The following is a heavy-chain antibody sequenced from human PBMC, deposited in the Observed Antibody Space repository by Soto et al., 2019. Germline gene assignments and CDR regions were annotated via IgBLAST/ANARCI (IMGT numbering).Heavy chain of an antibody. V-gene: IGHV3-30*18. J-gene: IGHJ6*03. D-gene: IGHD6-6*01. CDR2: ISYDGSNK. Sequence: GGSLRLSCAASGFTFSSYGMHWVRQAPGKGLEWVAVISYDGSNKYYADSVKGRFNISKDNSKNTLDLQMNSLRAEDTAVYYCAKDDSSSSSPYYYYYYYMDVWGKGTTVTVSS. CDR1: GFTFSSYG. CDR3: AKDDSSSSSPYYYYYYYMDV.